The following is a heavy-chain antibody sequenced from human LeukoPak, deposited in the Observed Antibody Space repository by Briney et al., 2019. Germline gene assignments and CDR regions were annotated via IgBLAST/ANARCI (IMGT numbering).Heavy chain of an antibody. D-gene: IGHD2-15*01. CDR3: ARGPLEYCSGGTCYSGRNWFDP. Sequence: ASVKVSCKASGYILTDYYMHWVRQAPGQGLEWMGWINPNSGDTNYAQKFQGRVTMTRDASISTVYMELRRLRYDDTAAYYCARGPLEYCSGGTCYSGRNWFDPWGQGTLVTVSS. CDR1: GYILTDYY. CDR2: INPNSGDT. J-gene: IGHJ5*02. V-gene: IGHV1-2*02.